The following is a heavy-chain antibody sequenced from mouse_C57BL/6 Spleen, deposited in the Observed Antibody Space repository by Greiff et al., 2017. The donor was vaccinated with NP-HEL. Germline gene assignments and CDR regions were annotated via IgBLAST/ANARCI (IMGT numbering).Heavy chain of an antibody. Sequence: EVHLVESGGGLVKPGGSLKLSCAASGFTFSDYGMHWVRQAPEKGLEWVAYISSGSSTIYYADTVKGRFTISRDNAKNTLFLQMTSLRSEDTAMYYCARRWLLHYYAMDYWGQGTSVTVSS. CDR3: ARRWLLHYYAMDY. CDR1: GFTFSDYG. V-gene: IGHV5-17*01. D-gene: IGHD2-3*01. J-gene: IGHJ4*01. CDR2: ISSGSSTI.